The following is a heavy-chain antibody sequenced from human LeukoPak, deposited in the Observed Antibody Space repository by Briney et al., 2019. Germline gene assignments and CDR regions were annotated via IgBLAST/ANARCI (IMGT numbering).Heavy chain of an antibody. CDR2: ISSRSEYI. J-gene: IGHJ5*02. D-gene: IGHD5/OR15-5a*01. V-gene: IGHV3-21*01. CDR3: AKFETVSANWFEP. CDR1: GFTFSSSS. Sequence: PGGSLRLSCAASGFTFSSSSMNWVRQAPGKGLEWASSISSRSEYILYADSVKGGFTISRDNASSSLFLQMNSLRAEDTAVYCCAKFETVSANWFEPWGQGTLVTVSS.